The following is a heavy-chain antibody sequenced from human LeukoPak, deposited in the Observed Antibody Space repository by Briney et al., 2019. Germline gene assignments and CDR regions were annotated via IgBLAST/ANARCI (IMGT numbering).Heavy chain of an antibody. CDR3: ARGDDLYGSGSYHDS. D-gene: IGHD3-10*01. J-gene: IGHJ4*02. CDR1: GESFSGYY. CDR2: INHSGST. Sequence: SETLSLTCAVYGESFSGYYWNWIRQPPGKGLEWIGEINHSGSTNYSPSLKSRATISVDTSKNQFSLKLSSVTAADTAVYYCARGDDLYGSGSYHDSWGQGTLVTVSS. V-gene: IGHV4-34*01.